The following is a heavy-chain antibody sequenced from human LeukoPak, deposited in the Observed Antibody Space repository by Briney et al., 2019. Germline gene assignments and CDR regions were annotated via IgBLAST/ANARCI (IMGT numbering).Heavy chain of an antibody. Sequence: SETLSLTCAVYNGSFSGHYWTWIRQPPGKGLEWIGEINHSGSTNYSPSLKSRVTMSVDTSKNQFSLKLSSVTAADTAVYYCARRGITGTWYYFDYWGQGTLVTVSS. D-gene: IGHD1/OR15-1a*01. J-gene: IGHJ4*02. CDR3: ARRGITGTWYYFDY. CDR2: INHSGST. CDR1: NGSFSGHY. V-gene: IGHV4-34*01.